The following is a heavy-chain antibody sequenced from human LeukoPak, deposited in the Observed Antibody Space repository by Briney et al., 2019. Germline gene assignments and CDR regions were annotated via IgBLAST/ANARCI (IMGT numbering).Heavy chain of an antibody. J-gene: IGHJ5*02. CDR1: GYTFTKYL. V-gene: IGHV1-46*01. CDR2: INPQGDIT. Sequence: ASVKVSCKTSGYTFTKYLIHWVRQAPGQGLEWVGTINPQGDITNYAQRFQGRITLTEDTSTSTVYMELSSLTSEDTAVYYCARPSYCVADNCGYWLDPWGPGTLVTVSS. D-gene: IGHD2-21*01. CDR3: ARPSYCVADNCGYWLDP.